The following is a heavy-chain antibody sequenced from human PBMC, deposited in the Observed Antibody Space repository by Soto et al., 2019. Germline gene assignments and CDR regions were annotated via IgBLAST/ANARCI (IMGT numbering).Heavy chain of an antibody. Sequence: PSETLSLTCTVSGGSISSSSYYWGWIRQPPGKGLEWIGSIYYSGSTYYNPSLKSRVTISVDTSKNQFSLKLSSVTAADTAVYYCATPEGQGYNSVGYYTADHDAFDIWGQGKMVTVSS. V-gene: IGHV4-39*01. CDR1: GGSISSSSYY. J-gene: IGHJ3*02. D-gene: IGHD3-3*01. CDR3: ATPEGQGYNSVGYYTADHDAFDI. CDR2: IYYSGST.